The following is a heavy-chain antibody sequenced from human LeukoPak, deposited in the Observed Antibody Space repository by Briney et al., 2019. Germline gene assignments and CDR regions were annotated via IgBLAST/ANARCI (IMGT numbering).Heavy chain of an antibody. CDR3: ARGLYLTTRGGAAAGFLDY. V-gene: IGHV4-59*01. J-gene: IGHJ4*02. D-gene: IGHD6-13*01. Sequence: SETLSLTCTVSGDSISSYYWSWLRQPPGKGLEWLGYIYYSGSTNYNPSLKSRVTISVDTSKNQFSLKLSSVTAADTAVYYCARGLYLTTRGGAAAGFLDYWGQGTLVTVSS. CDR2: IYYSGST. CDR1: GDSISSYY.